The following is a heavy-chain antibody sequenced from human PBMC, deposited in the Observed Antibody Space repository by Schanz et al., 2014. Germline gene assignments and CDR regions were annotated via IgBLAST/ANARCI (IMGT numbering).Heavy chain of an antibody. V-gene: IGHV1-46*01. CDR3: ARETTIITGGAFDV. D-gene: IGHD3-9*01. CDR2: VNPGGGST. Sequence: QVQLVQSGAEVKKPGSSVKVSCKASGGTFSSSTLTWVRQAPGQGLEWMGIVNPGGGSTSVAQRFQTRVTLTRDTSTGTAYLGLTRLRFEDTAVYYCARETTIITGGAFDVWGQGTMVTVS. CDR1: GGTFSSST. J-gene: IGHJ3*01.